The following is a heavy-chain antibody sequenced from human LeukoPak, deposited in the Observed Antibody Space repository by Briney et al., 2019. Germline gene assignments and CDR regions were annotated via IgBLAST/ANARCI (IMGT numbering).Heavy chain of an antibody. V-gene: IGHV4-4*07. CDR1: GGSISSYY. J-gene: IGHJ4*02. Sequence: SETLSLTCTVSGGSISSYYWSWIRQPAGKGLEWIGRIYTSGSTNYNPSLKSRVTMSVDTSKNQFSLKLGSVTAADTAVFYCARSQGKNDWSYFDSWGQGTLVTVSS. D-gene: IGHD3-9*01. CDR2: IYTSGST. CDR3: ARSQGKNDWSYFDS.